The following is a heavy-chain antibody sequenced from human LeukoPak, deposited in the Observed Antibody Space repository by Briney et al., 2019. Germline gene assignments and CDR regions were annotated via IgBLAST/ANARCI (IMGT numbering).Heavy chain of an antibody. CDR2: IYYSGST. V-gene: IGHV4-59*01. CDR1: GGSISSYY. D-gene: IGHD3-3*01. Sequence: SETLSLTCTVSGGSISSYYWSWIRQPPGKGLEWIGYIYYSGSTNYNPSLKSRVTISVDTSKNQFSLKLSSVTAADTAVYYCARTPRFWSGYYTPPYYYYYMDVWGKGTTVTVSS. CDR3: ARTPRFWSGYYTPPYYYYYMDV. J-gene: IGHJ6*03.